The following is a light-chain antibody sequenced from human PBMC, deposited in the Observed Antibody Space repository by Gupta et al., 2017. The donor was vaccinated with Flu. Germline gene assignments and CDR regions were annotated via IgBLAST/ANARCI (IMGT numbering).Light chain of an antibody. CDR1: SSNIGSNF. V-gene: IGLV1-44*01. J-gene: IGLJ1*01. CDR2: GNN. CDR3: AAWDDSLNGHYV. Sequence: QSVLAQPPSASGTPGQRVTIPCSGSSSNIGSNFVNWYQQVPGTAPKLLIYGNNQRPSGVPVRFSGSKFGTSASLDISGLQSEDEADYYCAAWDDSLNGHYVFGTGTEVTVL.